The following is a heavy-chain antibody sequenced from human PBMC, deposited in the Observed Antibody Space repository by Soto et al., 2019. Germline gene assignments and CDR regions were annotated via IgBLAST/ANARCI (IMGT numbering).Heavy chain of an antibody. J-gene: IGHJ4*02. CDR2: ISYDGSSK. CDR3: SKDRRGGRAVLDS. D-gene: IGHD2-8*01. V-gene: IGHV3-30*18. CDR1: GFTFSDYY. Sequence: ILSCAASGFTFSDYYMHWVRQAPGKGLEWVAVISYDGSSKYHADSVKGRFTFSRDNSKNTLHLQMNSLRAEDTAVYYCSKDRRGGRAVLDSWGQGTPVTVSS.